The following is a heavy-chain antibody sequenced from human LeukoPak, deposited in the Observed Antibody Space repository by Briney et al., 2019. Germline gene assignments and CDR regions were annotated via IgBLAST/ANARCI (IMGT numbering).Heavy chain of an antibody. CDR1: GYTFTSYG. Sequence: ASVKVSCKASGYTFTSYGISWVRQAPGQGLEWMGGIIPIFGTANYAQKFQGRVTITADESTSTAYMGLSSLRSENTAVYYCARDWGGYDYPSDAFDIWGQGTMVTVSS. D-gene: IGHD5-12*01. CDR2: IIPIFGTA. CDR3: ARDWGGYDYPSDAFDI. J-gene: IGHJ3*02. V-gene: IGHV1-69*13.